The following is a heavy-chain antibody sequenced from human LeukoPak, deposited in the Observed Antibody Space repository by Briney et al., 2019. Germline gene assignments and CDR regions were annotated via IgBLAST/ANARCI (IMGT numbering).Heavy chain of an antibody. CDR3: TNGAARLDY. V-gene: IGHV1-2*02. CDR1: GSTFTGYY. CDR2: INPNSGGT. Sequence: ASVTLSRNASGSTFTGYYMNWVRHAPGQGLEWMGWINPNSGGTNYAQKFQGRVTMTRDTSISTAYMELSRLRSDDTAVYYCTNGAARLDYWGQGTLVAVSS. J-gene: IGHJ4*02. D-gene: IGHD6-6*01.